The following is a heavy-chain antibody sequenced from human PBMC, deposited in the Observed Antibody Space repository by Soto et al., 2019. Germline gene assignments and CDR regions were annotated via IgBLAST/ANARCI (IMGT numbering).Heavy chain of an antibody. Sequence: ASVKVSCKASGYTFTSYYMHWVRQAPGQGLEWMGIINPSGGSTSYAQKFQGRVTITTDTSTSTVYMELSSLRSEDTAVYYCARDGYGSGSYSPQYYFDYWGQGTLVTVSS. D-gene: IGHD3-10*01. V-gene: IGHV1-46*01. J-gene: IGHJ4*02. CDR3: ARDGYGSGSYSPQYYFDY. CDR1: GYTFTSYY. CDR2: INPSGGST.